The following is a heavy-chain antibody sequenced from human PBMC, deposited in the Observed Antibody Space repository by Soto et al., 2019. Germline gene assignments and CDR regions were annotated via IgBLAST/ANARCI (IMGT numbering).Heavy chain of an antibody. Sequence: QVQLVDSGGGVVQPGRSLRLSCAASGFTFSSYPMHWVRQAPGKGLEWVAVISFDGNNKYYTGSVKGRFTISRDNSENTLYLQMNSLTEEDTAVYYCARDLGYYDSSGCKTDWFDPWGQGTLVTVSS. CDR1: GFTFSSYP. D-gene: IGHD3-22*01. CDR3: ARDLGYYDSSGCKTDWFDP. J-gene: IGHJ5*02. CDR2: ISFDGNNK. V-gene: IGHV3-30-3*01.